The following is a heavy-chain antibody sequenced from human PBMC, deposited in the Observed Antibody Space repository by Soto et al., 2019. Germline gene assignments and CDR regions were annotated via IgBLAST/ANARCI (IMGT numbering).Heavy chain of an antibody. CDR3: ARDNGVVGAAGTLAV. V-gene: IGHV1-18*04. J-gene: IGHJ3*01. D-gene: IGHD1-26*01. CDR2: ISAYNGNT. Sequence: ASVKVSCKASGYTFNTYGISWVRQAPGQGLEWMGWISAYNGNTNSAQNFQGRVTMTTDTSTDTGYMELRSLTSEDAAVYYCARDNGVVGAAGTLAVWGQGTMVTVSS. CDR1: GYTFNTYG.